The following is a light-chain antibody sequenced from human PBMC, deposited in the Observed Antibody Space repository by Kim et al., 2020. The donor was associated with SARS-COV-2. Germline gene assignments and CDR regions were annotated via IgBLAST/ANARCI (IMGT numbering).Light chain of an antibody. CDR2: QDN. Sequence: PEQTFRLTCSGDNLGENSACWYQQRPGPSPVLVIYQDNRRPAGIPGRFSGSNSGNTATLTVSGTQAMDEADYYCQAWASTTVVFGGGTRLTVL. J-gene: IGLJ2*01. V-gene: IGLV3-1*01. CDR1: NLGENS. CDR3: QAWASTTVV.